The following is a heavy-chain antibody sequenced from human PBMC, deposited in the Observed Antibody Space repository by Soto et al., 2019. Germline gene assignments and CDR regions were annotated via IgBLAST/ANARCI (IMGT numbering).Heavy chain of an antibody. J-gene: IGHJ4*02. CDR1: GGSISSYY. CDR2: IYYSGST. V-gene: IGHV4-59*01. D-gene: IGHD3-16*01. Sequence: SETLSLTCTVSGGSISSYYWSWIRQPPGKGLEWIGHIYYSGSTNYNPSLKSRVTISVDTSKNQFSLKLSSVTAADTAVYYCARDKDDYVWGRYFDYWGQGTLVTVSS. CDR3: ARDKDDYVWGRYFDY.